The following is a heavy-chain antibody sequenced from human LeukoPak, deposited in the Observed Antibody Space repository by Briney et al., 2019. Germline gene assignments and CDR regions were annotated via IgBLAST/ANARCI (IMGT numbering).Heavy chain of an antibody. J-gene: IGHJ4*02. V-gene: IGHV3-48*03. CDR2: ISSSDSTT. CDR3: AGVLYDSSGYYLNYSDY. Sequence: GGSLRLSCAASGFTFSSYEMNWVRQAPGKGLEWVSYISSSDSTTYYADSVKGRFTISRDNAMNSLYLQMNSLRVEDTAVYYCAGVLYDSSGYYLNYSDYWGQGTLVTVSS. D-gene: IGHD3-22*01. CDR1: GFTFSSYE.